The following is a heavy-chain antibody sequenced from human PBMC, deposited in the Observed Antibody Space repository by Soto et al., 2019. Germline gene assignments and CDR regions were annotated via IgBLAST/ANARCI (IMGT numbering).Heavy chain of an antibody. D-gene: IGHD6-6*01. CDR1: CGSISSGGYY. CDR3: AREFIGYSSSSSNYYYYGMDV. J-gene: IGHJ6*02. CDR2: IYYSGST. V-gene: IGHV4-31*03. Sequence: SETLSLTCSVSCGSISSGGYYWSWIRQHTGKGLEWIGYIYYSGSTYYNPSLKSRVTISVDTSKNQFSLKLSSVTAADTAVYYCAREFIGYSSSSSNYYYYGMDVWGQGTTVTFS.